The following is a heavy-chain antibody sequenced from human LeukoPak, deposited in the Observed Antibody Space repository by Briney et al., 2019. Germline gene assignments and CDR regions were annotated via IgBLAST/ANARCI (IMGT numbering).Heavy chain of an antibody. CDR2: ISGSGGST. D-gene: IGHD2-15*01. V-gene: IGHV3-23*01. CDR3: AKDLTDVAVAASN. J-gene: IGHJ4*02. Sequence: PPGGSLRLSCAASGFTFSSYSMSWVRQAPGKGLEWVSAISGSGGSTYYADSVKGRFTISRDNSKNTLYLQMNSLRAEDTAVYYCAKDLTDVAVAASNWGQGTLVTVSS. CDR1: GFTFSSYS.